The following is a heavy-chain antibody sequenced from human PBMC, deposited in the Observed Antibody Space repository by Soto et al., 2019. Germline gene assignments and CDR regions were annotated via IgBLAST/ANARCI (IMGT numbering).Heavy chain of an antibody. CDR3: ARVGIDCTNGVCYTGGTNWFDP. D-gene: IGHD2-8*01. CDR2: IIPIFGTA. Sequence: SVKVSCKASGGTFSSYAISWVRQAPGQGLEWMGGIIPIFGTANYAQKFQGRVTITADESTSTAYMELSSLRSEDTAVYYCARVGIDCTNGVCYTGGTNWFDPWGQGTLVTVSS. V-gene: IGHV1-69*13. CDR1: GGTFSSYA. J-gene: IGHJ5*02.